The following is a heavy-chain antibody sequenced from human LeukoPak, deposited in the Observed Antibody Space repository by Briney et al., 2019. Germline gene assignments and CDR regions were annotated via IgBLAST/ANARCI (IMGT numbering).Heavy chain of an antibody. Sequence: KSSETLSLTCTVSGGSISSSSYYWGWIRQPPGKGLEWIGSIYYCGSTYYNPSLKSRVTISVDTSKNQFSLKLSSVTAADTAVYYCAREGAARTLDYWGQGTLVTVSS. D-gene: IGHD6-6*01. J-gene: IGHJ4*02. CDR1: GGSISSSSYY. CDR2: IYYCGST. CDR3: AREGAARTLDY. V-gene: IGHV4-39*07.